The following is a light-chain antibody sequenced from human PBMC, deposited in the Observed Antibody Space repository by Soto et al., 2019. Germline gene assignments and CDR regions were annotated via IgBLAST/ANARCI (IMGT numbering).Light chain of an antibody. CDR2: GAS. J-gene: IGKJ1*01. Sequence: EIVLTQSPGTLSLSPGERATLSCRASQSVSSSYLAWYQQKPGQAPRLLIYGASTRATGIPARFSGSGSGTELTLTISSLQSEDFAVYYCQQYNNWPWTFGQGTKVDIK. CDR3: QQYNNWPWT. V-gene: IGKV3-15*01. CDR1: QSVSSSY.